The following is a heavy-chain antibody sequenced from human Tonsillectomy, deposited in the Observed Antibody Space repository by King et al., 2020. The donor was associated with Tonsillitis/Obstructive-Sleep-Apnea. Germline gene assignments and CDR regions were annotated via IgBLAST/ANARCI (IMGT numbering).Heavy chain of an antibody. D-gene: IGHD5-12*01. CDR3: ARYDNSGYYWFDP. Sequence: QLVQSGAEVKKPGESLKISCKGSGYSFTSHWISWVRQMPGKGLEWMGRIDPSDSYTNYSPSFQGHVTIPADKSISTAYLQWSSLKASDTAMYYCARYDNSGYYWFDPWGQGTLVTVSS. CDR1: GYSFTSHW. V-gene: IGHV5-10-1*03. CDR2: IDPSDSYT. J-gene: IGHJ5*02.